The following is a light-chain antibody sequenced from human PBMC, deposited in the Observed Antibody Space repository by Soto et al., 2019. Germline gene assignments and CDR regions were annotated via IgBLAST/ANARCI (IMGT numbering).Light chain of an antibody. Sequence: NFMLTQPHSVSESPGKTVTISCTRSSGSIASNYVQWYQQRPGSAPTTVIYEDNQRPSGVPDRFSGSIDSSSNSASLTISGLKTEDEADYYCQSYDSSIYVVLGGGTKLTVL. CDR2: EDN. V-gene: IGLV6-57*04. CDR1: SGSIASNY. J-gene: IGLJ2*01. CDR3: QSYDSSIYVV.